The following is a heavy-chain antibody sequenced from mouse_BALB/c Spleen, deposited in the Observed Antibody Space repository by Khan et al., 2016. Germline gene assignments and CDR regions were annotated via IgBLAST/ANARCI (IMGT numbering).Heavy chain of an antibody. Sequence: VQLQQSGPELEKPGASVKISCNASGYSFTGSNMNWVKQSNGTSLGWIRNIDPYSGDTNYNQEFRGKATLTVDKSSSTAYMQLKSLTSEDSAVYYCATGRQNYDYAMDDWGQGTSETDSS. J-gene: IGHJ4*01. CDR3: ATGRQNYDYAMDD. D-gene: IGHD2-3*01. V-gene: IGHV1-39*01. CDR2: IDPYSGDT. CDR1: GYSFTGSN.